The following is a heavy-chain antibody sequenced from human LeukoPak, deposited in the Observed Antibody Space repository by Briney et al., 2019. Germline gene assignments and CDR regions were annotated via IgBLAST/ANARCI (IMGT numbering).Heavy chain of an antibody. CDR2: TYSSGST. J-gene: IGHJ4*02. Sequence: PGGSLRLSCAASDFTVSSNSMSWVRQAPGKGLEWVSVTYSSGSTHYADSVKGRFTISRDGSKNTLYLQMNSLRAEDTAVYYCATESYGGAWGQGTLVTVSS. CDR3: ATESYGGA. D-gene: IGHD1-26*01. CDR1: DFTVSSNS. V-gene: IGHV3-53*01.